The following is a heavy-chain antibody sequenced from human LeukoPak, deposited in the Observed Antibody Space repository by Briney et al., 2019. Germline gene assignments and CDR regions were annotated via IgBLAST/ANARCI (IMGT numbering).Heavy chain of an antibody. V-gene: IGHV4-4*07. CDR1: GGSISNYH. D-gene: IGHD1-1*01. CDR2: IYISGST. CDR3: ARDSGTPFDP. Sequence: SETLSLTCTVSGGSISNYHWSWVRQPAGKGLEWIGRIYISGSTNYNPSLKSRVTMSVDTSKNQFSLKLSSVTAADTAVYYCARDSGTPFDPWGQGTLVTVSS. J-gene: IGHJ5*02.